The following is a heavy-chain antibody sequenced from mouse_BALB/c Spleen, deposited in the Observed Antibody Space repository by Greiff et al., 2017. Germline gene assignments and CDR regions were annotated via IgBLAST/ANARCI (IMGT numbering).Heavy chain of an antibody. D-gene: IGHD4-1*01. CDR1: GFSLTDYG. CDR2: IWGGGGN. J-gene: IGHJ3*01. CDR3: AKHNWDWFAY. V-gene: IGHV2-6-5*01. Sequence: VQRVESGPGLVAPSQSLSITCTVSGFSLTDYGVSWIRQPPGKGLEWLGVIWGGGGNSNNSALKSSLCINKDNSKGQVFLKMNTLQTDDTAMYYYAKHNWDWFAYWGQGTLVTVSA.